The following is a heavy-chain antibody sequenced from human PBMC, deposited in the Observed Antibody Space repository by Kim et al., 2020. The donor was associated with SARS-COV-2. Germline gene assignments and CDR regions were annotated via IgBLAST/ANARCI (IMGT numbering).Heavy chain of an antibody. CDR3: ASQAGVGGLWSGEVLYDSDFNFYGMDA. CDR1: GAPVDSTNYY. J-gene: IGHJ6*02. V-gene: IGHV4-39*01. Sequence: SETLSLTCKVSGAPVDSTNYYWAWIRQPPGKGLEWIAMIYYTGGTYYSPSLKTQVTISVDTSKNQFSLELSSVTATDTAVYYCASQAGVGGLWSGEVLYDSDFNFYGMDAWGQGTTVTVSS. D-gene: IGHD2-8*01. CDR2: IYYTGGT.